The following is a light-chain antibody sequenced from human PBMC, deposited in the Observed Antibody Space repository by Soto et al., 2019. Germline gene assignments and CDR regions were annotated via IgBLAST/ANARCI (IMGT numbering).Light chain of an antibody. CDR2: GAS. CDR1: QSVSSNY. J-gene: IGKJ1*01. Sequence: EIVLTQSPGTLSLSPGERATLCCRASQSVSSNYLAWYQQKPGQAPRLLIYGASTRATGIPDTFSGRGSGTDFTLTISRLEPEDFTVYHCQQYGNSPWTFGQGTKVDIK. CDR3: QQYGNSPWT. V-gene: IGKV3-20*01.